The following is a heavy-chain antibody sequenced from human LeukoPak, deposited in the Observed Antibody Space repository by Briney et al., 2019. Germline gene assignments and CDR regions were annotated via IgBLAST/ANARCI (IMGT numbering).Heavy chain of an antibody. D-gene: IGHD6-6*01. CDR1: GASITTTNFW. V-gene: IGHV4-61*01. J-gene: IGHJ1*01. Sequence: KPSETLSLTCSVSGASITTTNFWWTWIRQSPGRGLEWIGYIHDRGSDKYNPALESRATLSVDTSKNQFSLKLNSVTAADTAVYYCARYGLVESRNAFQYWGQGILVSVSS. CDR2: IHDRGSD. CDR3: ARYGLVESRNAFQY.